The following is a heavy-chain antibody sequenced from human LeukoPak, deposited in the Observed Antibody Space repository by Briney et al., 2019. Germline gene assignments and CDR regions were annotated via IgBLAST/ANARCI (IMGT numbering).Heavy chain of an antibody. D-gene: IGHD1-14*01. J-gene: IGHJ6*02. CDR2: INHSGST. CDR3: ARGPVSFYYYYYGIDV. V-gene: IGHV4-34*01. Sequence: SETLSLTCAVYGGSFSGYYWSWIRQPPGKGLEWIGEINHSGSTNYNPSLKSRVTISVDTSKNQFSLKLSSVTAADTAVYYCARGPVSFYYYYYGIDVWGQGTTVTVSS. CDR1: GGSFSGYY.